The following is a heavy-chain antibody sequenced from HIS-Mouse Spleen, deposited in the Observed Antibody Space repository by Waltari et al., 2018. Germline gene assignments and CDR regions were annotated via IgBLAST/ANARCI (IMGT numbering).Heavy chain of an antibody. CDR1: GFTVSSNY. CDR3: ARHYYYGSGSYYFDY. D-gene: IGHD3-10*01. V-gene: IGHV3-53*02. Sequence: EVQLVETGGGLIQPGGSLRLSCAASGFTVSSNYMSWVRQAPGKGVGGVSGIYSGGRPYYADSVKGRFTISRDNSKNTLYLQMNSLRAEDTAVYYCARHYYYGSGSYYFDYWGQGTLVTVSS. CDR2: IYSGGRP. J-gene: IGHJ4*02.